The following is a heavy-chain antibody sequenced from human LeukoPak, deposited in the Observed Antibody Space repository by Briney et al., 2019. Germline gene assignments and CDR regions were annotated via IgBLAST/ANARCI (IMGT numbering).Heavy chain of an antibody. CDR3: ARGGRVEMATIDY. V-gene: IGHV1-69*13. CDR2: IIPISGTA. CDR1: GGTFSSYA. Sequence: ASVKVSRKASGGTFSSYAISWVRQAPGQGLEWMGGIIPISGTANYAQKFQGRVTITADESTSTAYMELSSLRSEDTAVYYCARGGRVEMATIDYWGQGTLVTVSS. J-gene: IGHJ4*02. D-gene: IGHD5-24*01.